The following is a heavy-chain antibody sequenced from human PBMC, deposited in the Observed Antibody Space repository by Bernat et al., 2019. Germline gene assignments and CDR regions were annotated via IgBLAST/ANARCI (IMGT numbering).Heavy chain of an antibody. CDR1: GFTFSSYA. V-gene: IGHV3-30-3*01. Sequence: QVQLVESGGGVVQPGRSLRLSCAASGFTFSSYAMHWVRQAPGKGLEWVAVISHDGSNKYYADSVKGRFTISRDNSKNTLYLQMNSLRAEDTAVYYCARGQDTAMVDFDYWGQGTLVTVSS. CDR3: ARGQDTAMVDFDY. D-gene: IGHD5-18*01. CDR2: ISHDGSNK. J-gene: IGHJ4*02.